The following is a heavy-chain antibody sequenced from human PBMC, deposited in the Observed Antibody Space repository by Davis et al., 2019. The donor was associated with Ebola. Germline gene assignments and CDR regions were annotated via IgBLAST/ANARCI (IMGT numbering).Heavy chain of an antibody. Sequence: AASVKVSCKASGYTFTSYYMHWVRQAPGQGLEWMGRINPNSGGTNYAQKFQGRVTMTRDTSISTAYMELSRLRSDDTAVYYCAREERSSWSFDYWGQGTLVTVSS. CDR2: INPNSGGT. CDR1: GYTFTSYY. V-gene: IGHV1-2*06. CDR3: AREERSSWSFDY. D-gene: IGHD6-13*01. J-gene: IGHJ4*02.